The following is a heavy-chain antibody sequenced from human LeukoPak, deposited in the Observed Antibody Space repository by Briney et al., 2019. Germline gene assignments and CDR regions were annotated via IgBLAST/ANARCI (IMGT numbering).Heavy chain of an antibody. Sequence: PGGSLRLSCVVSGFTFSSYEMNWVRQAPEMGLEWVSYICSRGSYIYYAESVKGRFTISRDNAKNLLYLQMNSLRAEDTAVYYCARDLYYFGSGSYVPGLPDYWGQGTLVTVSS. V-gene: IGHV3-48*03. CDR1: GFTFSSYE. CDR2: ICSRGSYI. CDR3: ARDLYYFGSGSYVPGLPDY. D-gene: IGHD3-10*01. J-gene: IGHJ4*02.